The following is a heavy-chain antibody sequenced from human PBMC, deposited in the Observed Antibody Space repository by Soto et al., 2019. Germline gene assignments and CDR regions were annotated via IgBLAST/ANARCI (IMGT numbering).Heavy chain of an antibody. D-gene: IGHD4-17*01. Sequence: QVQLQQSGPRLVKPSETLSLTCTVSSGPDRSHNWGWIRQPPGRGLEWIGYVYYTGDTAYNPSLRGRVTISADTSKNYISLTLNSVTAADTAVYYCVRQGIDYLHGLVDVWGQGTTVSVSS. CDR3: VRQGIDYLHGLVDV. J-gene: IGHJ6*02. CDR1: SGPDRSHN. V-gene: IGHV4-59*08. CDR2: VYYTGDT.